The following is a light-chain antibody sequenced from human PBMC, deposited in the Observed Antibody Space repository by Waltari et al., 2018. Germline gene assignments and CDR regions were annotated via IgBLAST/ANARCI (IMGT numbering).Light chain of an antibody. CDR1: ISDVGAYNY. V-gene: IGLV2-14*03. CDR3: SSYTTSGTLI. CDR2: AVT. J-gene: IGLJ2*01. Sequence: QSALTQPASVSGSPGQSITISCTGTISDVGAYNYVSWYQQHPGNPPQLIIYAVTKRPSGVSNRLSGSKAGTTASLTISGLQAEDEADFYCSSYTTSGTLIFGGGTKLTVL.